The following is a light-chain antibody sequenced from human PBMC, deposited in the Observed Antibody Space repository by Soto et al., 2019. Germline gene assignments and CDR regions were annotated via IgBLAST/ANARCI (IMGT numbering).Light chain of an antibody. CDR2: KAS. CDR1: QSISTW. V-gene: IGKV1-5*03. Sequence: DIQMTQSPSTLSASVGDRVTITCRASQSISTWLAWYQQKPGKAPKLLIYKASSLEGGDPSRFSGSGSGTEFTLTISSLQPDDFATYYCQQYLNRWTFGQGTKVEIK. J-gene: IGKJ1*01. CDR3: QQYLNRWT.